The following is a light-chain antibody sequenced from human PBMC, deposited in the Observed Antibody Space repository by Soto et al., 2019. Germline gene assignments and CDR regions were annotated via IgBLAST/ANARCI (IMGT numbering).Light chain of an antibody. Sequence: QSVLTQPASVSGSPGQSITISCTGTSSDVGSYNLVSWYQQHPGKAPKLMIYEVSKRPSGVSNRFSGSKSGNTASLTISGLQAEEEADYYCCSYAGSSTYAFGTGTKLTVL. V-gene: IGLV2-23*02. CDR2: EVS. CDR1: SSDVGSYNL. CDR3: CSYAGSSTYA. J-gene: IGLJ1*01.